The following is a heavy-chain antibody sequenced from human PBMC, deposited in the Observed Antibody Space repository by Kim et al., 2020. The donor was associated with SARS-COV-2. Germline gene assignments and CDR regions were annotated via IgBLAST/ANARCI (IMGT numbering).Heavy chain of an antibody. J-gene: IGHJ6*02. CDR3: ARGAGYCSSTSCYGRYYYYGMDV. CDR2: IIPIFGTA. CDR1: GGTFSSYA. Sequence: SVKVSCKASGGTFSSYAISWVRQAPGQGLEWMGGIIPIFGTANYAQKFQGRVTITADESTSTAYMELSSLRSEDTAVYYCARGAGYCSSTSCYGRYYYYGMDVWGQGTTVTVSS. D-gene: IGHD2-2*01. V-gene: IGHV1-69*13.